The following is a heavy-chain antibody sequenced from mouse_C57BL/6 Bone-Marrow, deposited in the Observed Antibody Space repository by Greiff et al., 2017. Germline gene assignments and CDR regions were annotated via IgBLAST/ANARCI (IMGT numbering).Heavy chain of an antibody. CDR1: GFSFTSYG. J-gene: IGHJ1*03. V-gene: IGHV2-4*01. Sequence: VKLQESGPGLVQPSQSLSITCTVSGFSFTSYGVHWVRQPPGQGLEWLGAIWSGGSTDYNAAFISSMSIRTANSKSQVFFKMNSLQADDTAIYYCASTVVAADWYFDVWGTGTTVTVSS. CDR2: IWSGGST. CDR3: ASTVVAADWYFDV. D-gene: IGHD1-1*01.